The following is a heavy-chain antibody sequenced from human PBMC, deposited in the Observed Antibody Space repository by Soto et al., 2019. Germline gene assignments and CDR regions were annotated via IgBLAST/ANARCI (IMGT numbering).Heavy chain of an antibody. Sequence: EVQLWESGGGLVQSGGSLRLSCVASGFTFTSFGMNWVRQAPGKGLEWVSVISGNAAVTYEADAVKGRFMISRENSKNTVYLQMNSLRDEDTAVYYCARTGRGPVFDIWGQGTLVTVSS. J-gene: IGHJ3*02. CDR2: ISGNAAVT. CDR3: ARTGRGPVFDI. D-gene: IGHD3-10*01. V-gene: IGHV3-23*01. CDR1: GFTFTSFG.